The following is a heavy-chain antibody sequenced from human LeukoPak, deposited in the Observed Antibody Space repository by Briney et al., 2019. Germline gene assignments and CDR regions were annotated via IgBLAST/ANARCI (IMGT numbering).Heavy chain of an antibody. CDR1: GFTFSSYE. V-gene: IGHV3-21*01. CDR3: ARDLGGTTRGPFGY. D-gene: IGHD1-1*01. CDR2: ISSSSTYI. Sequence: PGGSLRLSCAASGFTFSSYELNWVRQAPGKGLEWVSSISSSSTYIYYADSVKGRFTISRDNAKNSLYLQMDSLRAEDTAVFYCARDLGGTTRGPFGYWGQGTLVTVSS. J-gene: IGHJ4*02.